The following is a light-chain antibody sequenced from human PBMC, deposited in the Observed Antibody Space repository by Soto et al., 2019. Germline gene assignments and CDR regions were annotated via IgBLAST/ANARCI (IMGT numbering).Light chain of an antibody. CDR3: AARDDTLNGPV. J-gene: IGLJ2*01. CDR2: YDD. V-gene: IGLV1-36*01. Sequence: QSVLTQPPSVSEAPRQSVTISCSGSSSNIGNNAVNWYQQLPGQAPKLLIYYDDLLASGVSDRFSGSKSGTSASLAISGLXSEDEADYYCAARDDTLNGPVFGGGTKVTVL. CDR1: SSNIGNNA.